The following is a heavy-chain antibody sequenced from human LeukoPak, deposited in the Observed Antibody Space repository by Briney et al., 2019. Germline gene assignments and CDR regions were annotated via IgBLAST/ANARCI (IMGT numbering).Heavy chain of an antibody. Sequence: SETLSLTCTVSGGSISSSSYYWGWIRQPPGKGLEWIGSIYYSGSTYYNPSLESRVTISVDTSKNQFSLKLSSVTAADTAVYYCARLGQLVSYYFDYWGQGTLVTVSS. J-gene: IGHJ4*02. D-gene: IGHD6-6*01. CDR3: ARLGQLVSYYFDY. CDR2: IYYSGST. V-gene: IGHV4-39*01. CDR1: GGSISSSSYY.